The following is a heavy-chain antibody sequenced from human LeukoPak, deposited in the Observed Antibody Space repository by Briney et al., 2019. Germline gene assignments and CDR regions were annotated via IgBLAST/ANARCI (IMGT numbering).Heavy chain of an antibody. D-gene: IGHD5-18*01. CDR2: INHSGST. CDR1: GGSFSGYY. J-gene: IGHJ6*02. Sequence: PSETLSLTCAVYGGSFSGYYWSWIRQPPGKGLEWIGEINHSGSTNYNPSLKSRVTISVDTSKNQFSLKLSSVTAADTAVYYCARDQPDTAMANGYYYYGMDVWGQGTTVTVSS. V-gene: IGHV4-34*01. CDR3: ARDQPDTAMANGYYYYGMDV.